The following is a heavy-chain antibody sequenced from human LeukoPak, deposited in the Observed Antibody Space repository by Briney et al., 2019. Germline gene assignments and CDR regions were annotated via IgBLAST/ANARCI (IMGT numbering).Heavy chain of an antibody. Sequence: GGSLRLSCAASGFTFRIYTMHWVRQAPGKGLEWVALISSDESNKYYADSVKGRFHISRDNSKSTLYLQMNSLRAEDTAVYYCATRQVDYWGQGTLVTVSS. CDR3: ATRQVDY. CDR1: GFTFRIYT. V-gene: IGHV3-30-3*01. CDR2: ISSDESNK. J-gene: IGHJ4*02.